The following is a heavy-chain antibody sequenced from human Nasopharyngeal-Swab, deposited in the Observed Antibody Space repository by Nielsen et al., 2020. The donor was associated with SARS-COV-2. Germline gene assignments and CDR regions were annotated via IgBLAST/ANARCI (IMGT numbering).Heavy chain of an antibody. D-gene: IGHD2-21*01. Sequence: GESLKISCAASGFAFGDYSMNWVRQAPGKGLEWISYIRGRNDVYYADSVKGRFTISRDYAKDSLYLQMSSLRVEDTAVYYCARDRDWAFDVWGQGTVVTVSS. CDR3: ARDRDWAFDV. CDR2: IRGRNDV. J-gene: IGHJ3*01. CDR1: GFAFGDYS. V-gene: IGHV3-69-1*01.